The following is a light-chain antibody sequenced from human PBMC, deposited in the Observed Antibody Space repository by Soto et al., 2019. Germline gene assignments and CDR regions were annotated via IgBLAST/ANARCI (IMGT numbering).Light chain of an antibody. V-gene: IGLV2-23*02. J-gene: IGLJ2*01. Sequence: QSALTQPASVSGSPGQSITISCTGTNSDVGRYNLVSWYQHHPGKAPKLLIYEVDKRPSGISVRFSGSKSGATASLTISGLLPEDEAVYFCCTYAGHVPKFGGGTKLTVL. CDR3: CTYAGHVPK. CDR2: EVD. CDR1: NSDVGRYNL.